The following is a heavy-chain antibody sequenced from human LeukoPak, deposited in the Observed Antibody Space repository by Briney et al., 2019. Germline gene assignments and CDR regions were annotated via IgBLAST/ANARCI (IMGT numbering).Heavy chain of an antibody. D-gene: IGHD6-19*01. Sequence: SETLSLTCTVSGGSISSYYWSWIRQPAGKGLEWIGRIYTSGSTNYNPSLKSRVTMSVDTSKNQFSLKLSSVTAADTAVYYCARDGRYSSGWYPDYYYYYGMDVWGQGTTVTVSS. V-gene: IGHV4-4*07. CDR1: GGSISSYY. J-gene: IGHJ6*02. CDR3: ARDGRYSSGWYPDYYYYYGMDV. CDR2: IYTSGST.